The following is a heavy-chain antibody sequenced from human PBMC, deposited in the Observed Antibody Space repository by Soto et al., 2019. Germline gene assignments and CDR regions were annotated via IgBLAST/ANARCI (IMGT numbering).Heavy chain of an antibody. J-gene: IGHJ3*02. CDR2: IYSGGST. V-gene: IGHV3-53*01. CDR3: ARGLSLYSGSFNDAFDI. D-gene: IGHD1-26*01. Sequence: EVQLVESGGGLIQPGGSLRLSCAASGFTVSSNYMSWVRQAPGKGLEWVSVIYSGGSTYYADSVKGRFTISRDNSKNTLYLQMNSLRAEDTAVYYCARGLSLYSGSFNDAFDIWGQGTMVTVSS. CDR1: GFTVSSNY.